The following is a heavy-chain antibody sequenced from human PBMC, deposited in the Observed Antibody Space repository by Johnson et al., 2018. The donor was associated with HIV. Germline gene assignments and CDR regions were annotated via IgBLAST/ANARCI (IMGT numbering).Heavy chain of an antibody. D-gene: IGHD2/OR15-2a*01. J-gene: IGHJ3*02. V-gene: IGHV3-66*01. CDR2: IYSGGST. Sequence: VQLVESGGGLVKPGESLRLSCAASGFTVSSNYMSWVRQAPGKGLEWVSVIYSGGSTYYADSVKDRFTISRDNSKNTLFLQMNSLRAEDTAVYFCAKAFSTFHDAFDIWGQGTMVTVSS. CDR3: AKAFSTFHDAFDI. CDR1: GFTVSSNY.